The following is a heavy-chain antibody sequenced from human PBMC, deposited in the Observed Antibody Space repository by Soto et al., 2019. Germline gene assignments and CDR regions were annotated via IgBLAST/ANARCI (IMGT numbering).Heavy chain of an antibody. CDR2: INGGGSSA. J-gene: IGHJ4*02. V-gene: IGHV3-74*01. Sequence: EVQLVESGGDLVQPGGSLTLSCAASGFSFSIFWMHWVRQAPGKGLVWVSSINGGGSSAGYADSVKGRFTFSRDNAKNTLYLQMNSLRAEDTAVYYCTRGRGYSGYDPFDYWGQGTLVTVSS. CDR3: TRGRGYSGYDPFDY. CDR1: GFSFSIFW. D-gene: IGHD5-12*01.